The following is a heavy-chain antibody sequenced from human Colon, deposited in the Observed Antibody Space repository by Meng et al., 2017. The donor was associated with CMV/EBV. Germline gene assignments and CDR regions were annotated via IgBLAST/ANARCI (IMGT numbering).Heavy chain of an antibody. CDR1: LSYYT. D-gene: IGHD2-2*01. CDR2: IIPISGTR. J-gene: IGHJ4*02. CDR3: ATNGVRYCSSAGCPSFDY. Sequence: LSYYTINWMRQAPGQGLEWMGGIIPISGTRNFAQKFLGRVTITTDESTSTAYMELSSLGSEDTAVYYCATNGVRYCSSAGCPSFDYWGQGTLVTVSS. V-gene: IGHV1-69*05.